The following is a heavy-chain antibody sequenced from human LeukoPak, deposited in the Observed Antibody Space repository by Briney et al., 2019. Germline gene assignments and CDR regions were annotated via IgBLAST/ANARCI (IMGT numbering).Heavy chain of an antibody. CDR3: ARGAHPRNSGWYLLRWFDP. CDR2: INHSGST. J-gene: IGHJ5*02. D-gene: IGHD6-19*01. CDR1: GGSFSGYY. V-gene: IGHV4-34*01. Sequence: SETLSLTCAVYGGSFSGYYWRWIRQPPGKGLEWIGEINHSGSTNYNPSLKSRVTISVDTSKNQFSLKLSSVTAADTAVYYCARGAHPRNSGWYLLRWFDPRGQGTLVTVSS.